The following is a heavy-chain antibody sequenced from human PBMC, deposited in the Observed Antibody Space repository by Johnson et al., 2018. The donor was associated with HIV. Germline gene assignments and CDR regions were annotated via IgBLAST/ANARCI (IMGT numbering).Heavy chain of an antibody. D-gene: IGHD6-6*01. CDR2: ITGSGVTT. CDR3: ARDQAYSSSSEI. CDR1: AFSFSKYA. V-gene: IGHV3-23*01. J-gene: IGHJ3*02. Sequence: ASAFSFSKYAMTWVRQAPGKGLEWVSSITGSGVTTYYTNSVKGRFTISRDNSKLFLQMNSLRAEDTAVYYCARDQAYSSSSEIWGQGTMVTVSS.